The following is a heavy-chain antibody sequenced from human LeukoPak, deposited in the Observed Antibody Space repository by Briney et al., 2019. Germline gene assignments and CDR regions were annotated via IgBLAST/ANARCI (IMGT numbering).Heavy chain of an antibody. J-gene: IGHJ4*02. Sequence: GGSLRLSCAASGFTFSSYAMSWVRQAPGKGREWVSAISGSGGSTYYADSVKGRFTISRDNSKNTLYLQMNSLRAEDTAVYYCAKDLRVYSSSHWGQGTPVTVSS. CDR1: GFTFSSYA. CDR3: AKDLRVYSSSH. CDR2: ISGSGGST. D-gene: IGHD6-6*01. V-gene: IGHV3-23*01.